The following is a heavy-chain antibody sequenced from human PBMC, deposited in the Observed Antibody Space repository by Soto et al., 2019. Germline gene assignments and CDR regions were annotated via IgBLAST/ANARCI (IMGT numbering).Heavy chain of an antibody. CDR3: ARDSNPFGVVIRSPEKQKYGMDV. Sequence: ASVKVPCKASNYPFTSYGFACVRQAPGHGLQWLGRISSYNNNADYAREFQGRITMTTDASTTTAVMELRSLTSDDTGVYYCARDSNPFGVVIRSPEKQKYGMDVWGQGTTVTVSS. CDR2: ISSYNNNA. J-gene: IGHJ6*02. D-gene: IGHD3-3*01. CDR1: NYPFTSYG. V-gene: IGHV1-18*01.